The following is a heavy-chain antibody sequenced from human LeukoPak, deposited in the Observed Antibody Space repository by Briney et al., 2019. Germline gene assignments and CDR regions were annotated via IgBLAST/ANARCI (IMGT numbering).Heavy chain of an antibody. V-gene: IGHV3-7*01. Sequence: GGSLRLSCVDSGFTFRAYWMTWVRQAPGKGLEWVANINEGRSLKYYVDSVTGRFTISRDNTKNSLYLQMNSLRVEDTAVYYCARVGKSGWDFDHWGQGTLVTVSS. J-gene: IGHJ4*02. CDR2: INEGRSLK. CDR3: ARVGKSGWDFDH. D-gene: IGHD6-19*01. CDR1: GFTFRAYW.